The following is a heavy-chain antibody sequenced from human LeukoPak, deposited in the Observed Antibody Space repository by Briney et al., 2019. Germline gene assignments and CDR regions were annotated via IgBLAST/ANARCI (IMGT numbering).Heavy chain of an antibody. D-gene: IGHD4-17*01. V-gene: IGHV3-23*01. J-gene: IGHJ6*03. CDR2: ISGSGGST. CDR1: GFTFSSYA. Sequence: GGSLRLFCGASGFTFSSYAMSWVREAPGKGLEWVSAISGSGGSTYYADSVKGRFTISRDNSKNTLYLQMNSLRAEDTAVYYCAKKGSDYDYYYYYMDVWGKGTTVTVSS. CDR3: AKKGSDYDYYYYYMDV.